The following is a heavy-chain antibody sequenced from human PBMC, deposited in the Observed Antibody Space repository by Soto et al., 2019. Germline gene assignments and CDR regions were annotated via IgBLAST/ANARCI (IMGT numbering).Heavy chain of an antibody. CDR1: GYSFITYW. CDR3: ARRHGYSYGYVDF. J-gene: IGHJ4*03. CDR2: IYPRDSDT. D-gene: IGHD5-18*01. V-gene: IGHV5-51*01. Sequence: PGESLKISCKGSGYSFITYWIGWVRQMPGKGLEWMGIIYPRDSDTRYSPSFEGQVTMSVDKSISTAYLQWTSLQASDTAKYFCARRHGYSYGYVDFWGQGTLVTVSS.